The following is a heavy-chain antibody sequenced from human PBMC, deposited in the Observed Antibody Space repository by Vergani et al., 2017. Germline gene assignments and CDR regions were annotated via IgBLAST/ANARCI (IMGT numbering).Heavy chain of an antibody. Sequence: QVQLQESGPGLVKPSGTLSLTCAVSGGSISSSNWWSWVRPPPGEGLEWMGEIYHSGSTNYNPSLKSRVSISVDKYKNQFSLKLSSVTAADTAVYYCARDQAVKARYFDLWGRGTLVTVSS. J-gene: IGHJ2*01. D-gene: IGHD4-11*01. CDR2: IYHSGST. CDR1: GGSISSSNW. CDR3: ARDQAVKARYFDL. V-gene: IGHV4-4*02.